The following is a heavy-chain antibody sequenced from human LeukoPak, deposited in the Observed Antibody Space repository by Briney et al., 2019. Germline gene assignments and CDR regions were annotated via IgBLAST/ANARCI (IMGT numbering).Heavy chain of an antibody. J-gene: IGHJ4*02. Sequence: PGGSLRLSCAASGFTFSDYYMTWIRQAPGKGLEWVSYISSGSSYTDYADSVKGRFTISRDNAKNSLYLQMNSLRAEDTAVYYCARDLPESRTLRFLEWLVDYWGQGTLVTVSS. CDR2: ISSGSSYT. V-gene: IGHV3-11*06. CDR1: GFTFSDYY. D-gene: IGHD3-3*01. CDR3: ARDLPESRTLRFLEWLVDY.